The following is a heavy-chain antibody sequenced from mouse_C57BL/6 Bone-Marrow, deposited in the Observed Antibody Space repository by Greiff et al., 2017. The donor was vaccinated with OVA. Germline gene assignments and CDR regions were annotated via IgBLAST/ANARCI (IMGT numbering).Heavy chain of an antibody. CDR3: ARSLFITTVVAFDY. V-gene: IGHV1-80*01. Sequence: QVQLQQSGAELVKPGASVKISCKASGYAFSSYWMNWVKQRPGKGLEWIGQIYPGDGDTNYNGKFKGKATLTADKSSSTAYMQLSSLTSEDSAVYFCARSLFITTVVAFDYWGQGTTLTVSS. CDR1: GYAFSSYW. D-gene: IGHD1-1*01. J-gene: IGHJ2*01. CDR2: IYPGDGDT.